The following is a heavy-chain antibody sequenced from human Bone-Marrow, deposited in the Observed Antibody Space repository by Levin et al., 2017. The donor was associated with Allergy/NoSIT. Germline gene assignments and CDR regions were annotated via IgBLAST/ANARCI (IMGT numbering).Heavy chain of an antibody. Sequence: GESLKISCKASGYTFTSRGLSWVRQAPGQGLEWMGWISPYNGNRKYEQKFQGRVTMTTDTSTSTAYMELTSLRSDDTAVYYCATEYVGGSSRHDFGYWGPGTLVTVSS. D-gene: IGHD3-16*02. J-gene: IGHJ4*02. CDR3: ATEYVGGSSRHDFGY. CDR2: ISPYNGNR. V-gene: IGHV1-18*01. CDR1: GYTFTSRG.